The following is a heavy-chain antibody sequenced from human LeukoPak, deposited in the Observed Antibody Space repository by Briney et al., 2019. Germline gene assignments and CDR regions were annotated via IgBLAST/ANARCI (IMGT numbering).Heavy chain of an antibody. J-gene: IGHJ4*02. V-gene: IGHV1-18*01. CDR2: ISAYNDNT. CDR1: GYTFTNYG. CDR3: ARGFPPRRYYDSSGYYSYYFDY. Sequence: GSVKVSCKASGYTFTNYGITWVRQAPGQGLEWMGWISAYNDNTNYGQKFQGRVTVTKDTSTSTAYMELRSLTSDDTAVYHCARGFPPRRYYDSSGYYSYYFDYWGQGTLVTVSS. D-gene: IGHD3-22*01.